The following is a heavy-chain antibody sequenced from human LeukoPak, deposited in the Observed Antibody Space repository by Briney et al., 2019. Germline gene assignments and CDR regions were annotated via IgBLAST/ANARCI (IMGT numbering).Heavy chain of an antibody. V-gene: IGHV3-48*04. Sequence: SGGSLRLSCAASGFTFSNYAMHWVRQAPGKGLEWVSYISSSGSTIYYADSVKGRFTISRDNAKNSLYLQMNSLRAEDTAVYYCAREYSSSTYYYYMDVWGKGTTVTVSS. J-gene: IGHJ6*03. D-gene: IGHD6-6*01. CDR2: ISSSGSTI. CDR3: AREYSSSTYYYYMDV. CDR1: GFTFSNYA.